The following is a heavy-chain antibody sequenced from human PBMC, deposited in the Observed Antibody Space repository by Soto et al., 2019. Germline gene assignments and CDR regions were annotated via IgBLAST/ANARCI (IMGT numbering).Heavy chain of an antibody. D-gene: IGHD6-13*01. CDR1: GGTFSNYA. CDR3: ARELPPAPGSFREDALDI. V-gene: IGHV1-69*15. J-gene: IGHJ3*02. CDR2: IIPIFGKT. Sequence: QVQLVQSGAELKKPGSSVKVSRQASGGTFSNYAISWVRQAPGQGLEWMGKIIPIFGKTNYAQNFRGRVTITADEYTTTAYMELSSLRSDDTALYYCARELPPAPGSFREDALDIWGQGTMITVSS.